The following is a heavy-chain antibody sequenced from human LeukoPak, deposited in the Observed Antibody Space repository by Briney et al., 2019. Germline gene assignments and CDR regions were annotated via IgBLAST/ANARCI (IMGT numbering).Heavy chain of an antibody. Sequence: GGSLRLSCAASGFTFSSNYLSWVRQAPGKGLEWVSVIYSGGSTYYADSVKGRFTISRDNSKNTLYLQMNSLRAEDAAVYYCARAYYYDSSGLDAFDIWGQGTMVTVSS. CDR1: GFTFSSNY. D-gene: IGHD3-22*01. CDR2: IYSGGST. V-gene: IGHV3-66*01. CDR3: ARAYYYDSSGLDAFDI. J-gene: IGHJ3*02.